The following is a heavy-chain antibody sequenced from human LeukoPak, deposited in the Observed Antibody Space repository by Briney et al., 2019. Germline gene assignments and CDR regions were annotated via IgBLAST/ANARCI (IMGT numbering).Heavy chain of an antibody. CDR2: INTHNGNT. V-gene: IGHV1-18*01. CDR3: ARDTPQHLKRYDY. D-gene: IGHD6-13*01. Sequence: GASVKVSCKASGYNFDKFGIAWLRQAPGQGLEWMGWINTHNGNTKYAQQYQGRVTMTTDTSTSTIYMELRSLRSDDTAVYFCARDTPQHLKRYDYWGQGTQVTVSS. J-gene: IGHJ4*02. CDR1: GYNFDKFG.